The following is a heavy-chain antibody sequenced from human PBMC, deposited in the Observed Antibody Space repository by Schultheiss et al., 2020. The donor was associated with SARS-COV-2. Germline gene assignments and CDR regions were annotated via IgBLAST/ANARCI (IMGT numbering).Heavy chain of an antibody. D-gene: IGHD6-6*01. V-gene: IGHV3-9*01. Sequence: GGSLRLSCAASGFTFDDYAMHWVRQAPGKGLEWVSGISWNSGSIGYADSVKGRFTISRDNAKNSLYLQMNSLRAEDTAVYYCARRGQLVAAAVYWGQGTLVTVSS. J-gene: IGHJ4*02. CDR3: ARRGQLVAAAVY. CDR1: GFTFDDYA. CDR2: ISWNSGSI.